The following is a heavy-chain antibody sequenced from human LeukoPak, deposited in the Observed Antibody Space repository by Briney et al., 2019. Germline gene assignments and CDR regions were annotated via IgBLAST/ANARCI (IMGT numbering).Heavy chain of an antibody. D-gene: IGHD3-10*01. CDR3: ARSELLWFGGVNSGFDY. J-gene: IGHJ4*02. CDR1: GGSISSYY. Sequence: LETLSLICTVSGGSISSYYWSWIRQPPGKGLEWIGYIYYSGSTNYNPSLKSRVTISVDTSKNQFSLKLSSVTAADTAVYYCARSELLWFGGVNSGFDYWGQGTLVTVSS. V-gene: IGHV4-59*01. CDR2: IYYSGST.